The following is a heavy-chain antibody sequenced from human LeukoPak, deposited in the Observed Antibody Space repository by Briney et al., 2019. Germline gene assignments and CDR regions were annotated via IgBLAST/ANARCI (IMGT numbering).Heavy chain of an antibody. CDR3: AREGGIAAAGTRGLDFDY. V-gene: IGHV1-2*02. Sequence: GSVTVSCKASGYTFTGYYMHGVRQAPGQGVEWRGWINPNSGGTNYAQTFQGRVTMTRDTPISTAYMELSSLRSDDTAVYYCAREGGIAAAGTRGLDFDYWGQGTLVTVSS. J-gene: IGHJ4*02. CDR2: INPNSGGT. CDR1: GYTFTGYY. D-gene: IGHD6-13*01.